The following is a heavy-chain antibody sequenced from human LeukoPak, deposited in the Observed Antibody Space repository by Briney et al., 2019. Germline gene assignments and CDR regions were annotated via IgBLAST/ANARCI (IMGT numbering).Heavy chain of an antibody. D-gene: IGHD1-14*01. CDR1: GGSVSSGSYY. J-gene: IGHJ3*02. V-gene: IGHV4-61*01. CDR2: IYYSGST. CDR3: ARDNPTTGAFDI. Sequence: PSETLSLTCTVSGGSVSSGSYYWSWIRQPPGKGLEWTGYIYYSGSTNYNPSLKSRVTISVDTSKNQFSLKLSSVTAADTAVYYCARDNPTTGAFDIWGQGTMVTVSS.